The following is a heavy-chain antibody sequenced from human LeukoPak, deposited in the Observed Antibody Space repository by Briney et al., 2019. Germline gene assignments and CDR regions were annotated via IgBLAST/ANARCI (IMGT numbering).Heavy chain of an antibody. CDR2: ISSSSSTI. CDR3: ARDALPDYGDYVSAFDI. Sequence: PGGSLRLSCAASGFTFSSYAMSWVRQAPGKGLEWVSYISSSSSTIYYADSVKGRFTISRDNAKNSLYLQMNSLRDEDTAVYYCARDALPDYGDYVSAFDIWGQGTMVTVSS. J-gene: IGHJ3*02. D-gene: IGHD4-17*01. V-gene: IGHV3-48*02. CDR1: GFTFSSYA.